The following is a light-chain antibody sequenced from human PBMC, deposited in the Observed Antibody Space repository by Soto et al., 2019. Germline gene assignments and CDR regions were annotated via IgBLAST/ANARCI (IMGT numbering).Light chain of an antibody. CDR2: DAS. CDR1: QSVGSD. CDR3: QQYGSTPRT. V-gene: IGKV3D-20*01. Sequence: SVLKQSPSTLSLSPGERATLSCRSSQSVGSDLVWYRQKPGLAPRLPIYDASSRATGIPDRFSGSGSGTDFTLTISGLEPEDFAVYYCQQYGSTPRTVGQGTKVDIK. J-gene: IGKJ1*01.